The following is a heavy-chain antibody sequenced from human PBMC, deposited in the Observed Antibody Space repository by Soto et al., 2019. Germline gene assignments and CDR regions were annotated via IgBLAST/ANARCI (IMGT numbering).Heavy chain of an antibody. CDR2: INAGNGNT. CDR3: ARGDIVVVTAMFYFQH. D-gene: IGHD2-21*02. V-gene: IGHV1-3*01. J-gene: IGHJ1*01. Sequence: GASVKVSCKASGYTFTSYAMHWVRQAPGQRLEWMGWINAGNGNTKYSQKFQGRVTITRDTSASTAYMELSSLRSEDTAVYYCARGDIVVVTAMFYFQHWGQGTLVTVSS. CDR1: GYTFTSYA.